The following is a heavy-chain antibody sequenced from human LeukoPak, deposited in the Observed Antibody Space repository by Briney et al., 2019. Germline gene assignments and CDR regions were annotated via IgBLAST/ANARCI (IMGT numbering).Heavy chain of an antibody. J-gene: IGHJ4*02. V-gene: IGHV3-43D*03. Sequence: GGSLRLSCAASGFTFDDYAMHWVRQAPGKGLEWVSLISWDGGSTYYADSVKGRFTISRDNSKNSLYLQMNSLRAEDTALYYCAKASRYSGSYWVDYWGQGTLVTVSS. D-gene: IGHD1-26*01. CDR1: GFTFDDYA. CDR2: ISWDGGST. CDR3: AKASRYSGSYWVDY.